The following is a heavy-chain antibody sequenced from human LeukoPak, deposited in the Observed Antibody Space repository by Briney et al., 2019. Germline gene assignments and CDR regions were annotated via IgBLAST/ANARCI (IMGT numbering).Heavy chain of an antibody. Sequence: GGSLRLSCAASGFTFSSYSMNRVRQAPGKGLEWVSSISSSSSYIYYADSVKGRFTISRDNAKNSLYLQMNSLRAEDTAVYYCARDGGRRYFDYWGQGTLVTVSS. J-gene: IGHJ4*02. V-gene: IGHV3-21*01. CDR3: ARDGGRRYFDY. CDR1: GFTFSSYS. CDR2: ISSSSSYI. D-gene: IGHD3-16*01.